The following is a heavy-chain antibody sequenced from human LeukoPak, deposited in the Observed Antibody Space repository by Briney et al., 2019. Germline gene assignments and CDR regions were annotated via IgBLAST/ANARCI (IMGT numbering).Heavy chain of an antibody. CDR2: IYYSGAT. Sequence: SETLSLTCAVSGGSIRPHYWSWIRQAPGKGLEWIGYIYYSGATNYNPSLKSRVTISLDTSKSQFSLKLTSVTAADTAVYYCARTSGYSSGWSTSNSYYYGMDVWGQGTTVTVSS. CDR3: ARTSGYSSGWSTSNSYYYGMDV. J-gene: IGHJ6*02. D-gene: IGHD6-19*01. V-gene: IGHV4-59*11. CDR1: GGSIRPHY.